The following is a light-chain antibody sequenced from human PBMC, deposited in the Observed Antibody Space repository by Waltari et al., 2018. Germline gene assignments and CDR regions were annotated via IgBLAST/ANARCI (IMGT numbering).Light chain of an antibody. CDR2: GVT. CDR1: STDIGTYNL. V-gene: IGLV2-23*02. CDR3: CSYAGSMV. J-gene: IGLJ2*01. Sequence: QSALTQPASVSGSPGQSITISCTGSSTDIGTYNLVSWYQHHPGKAPKLIIYGVTNRPSGVSSRFSGSKSGNTASPTIAGLQAEDEADYYCCSYAGSMVFGGGTKLTVL.